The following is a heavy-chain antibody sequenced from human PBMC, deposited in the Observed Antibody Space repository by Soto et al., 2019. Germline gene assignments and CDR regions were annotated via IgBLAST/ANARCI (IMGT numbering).Heavy chain of an antibody. CDR2: IHQSGIT. V-gene: IGHV4-30-2*01. D-gene: IGHD3-22*01. CDR3: ARSYDSSGYPFDY. J-gene: IGHJ4*02. Sequence: SETLSLTCAVSGGSISSGGYSWNWIRQPPGKGLEWIGYIHQSGITYYNPSLKSRVTISLDRSKNLFSLNLSSVTAADTAVYYCARSYDSSGYPFDYWGQGTLVTVS. CDR1: GGSISSGGYS.